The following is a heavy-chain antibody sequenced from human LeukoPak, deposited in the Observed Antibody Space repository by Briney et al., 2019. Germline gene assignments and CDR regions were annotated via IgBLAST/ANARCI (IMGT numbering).Heavy chain of an antibody. Sequence: GGSLRLSCAASGFAFNTYAMHWVRQAPGQGLEWVALIWHDGSHKFYSNSVRGQFTISRDNSKNMVSLQMNNLRPEDTAVYYCARGIFGSGSYPDFWGQGTLVTVSS. V-gene: IGHV3-33*01. CDR2: IWHDGSHK. D-gene: IGHD3-10*01. CDR1: GFAFNTYA. J-gene: IGHJ4*02. CDR3: ARGIFGSGSYPDF.